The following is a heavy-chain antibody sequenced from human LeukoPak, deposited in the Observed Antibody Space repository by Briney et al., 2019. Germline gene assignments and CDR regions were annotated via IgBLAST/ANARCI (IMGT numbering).Heavy chain of an antibody. CDR1: GFTFSSYS. CDR3: ASSRGGYYYYYYGMDV. V-gene: IGHV3-21*01. CDR2: ISSSSSYI. Sequence: GSLRLSCAASGFTFSSYSMNWVRQAPGKGLEWVSSISSSSSYIYYADSVKGRFTISRDNAKNSLYLQMSSLRTEDTAVYYCASSRGGYYYYYYGMDVWGQGTTVTVSS. D-gene: IGHD2-15*01. J-gene: IGHJ6*02.